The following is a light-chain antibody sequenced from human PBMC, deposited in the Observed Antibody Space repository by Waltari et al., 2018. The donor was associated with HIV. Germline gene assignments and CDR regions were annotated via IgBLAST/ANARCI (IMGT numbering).Light chain of an antibody. CDR1: SSHIGAGYD. V-gene: IGLV1-40*01. CDR3: QSYDSSLSGWV. CDR2: GNS. Sequence: QSVLTPPPSVSVAPGQRVTISCTGSSSHIGAGYDVHWYQQLPGTAPKLLIYGNSNRPSGVPDRFSGSKSGTSASLAITGLQAEDEADYYCQSYDSSLSGWVFGGGTKLTVL. J-gene: IGLJ3*02.